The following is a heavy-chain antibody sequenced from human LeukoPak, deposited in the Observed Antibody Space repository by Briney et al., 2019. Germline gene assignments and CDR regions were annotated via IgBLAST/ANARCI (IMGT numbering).Heavy chain of an antibody. V-gene: IGHV4-59*01. Sequence: SETPSLTCTVSGGSISSYYWSWIRQPPGKGLEWIGSIYNSGSTTYNPSLKSRVTISGDTSKNQFSLKLTSVTAADTAVYYCTRDRELGFWGQGTLVTVSS. J-gene: IGHJ4*02. D-gene: IGHD1-26*01. CDR2: IYNSGST. CDR3: TRDRELGF. CDR1: GGSISSYY.